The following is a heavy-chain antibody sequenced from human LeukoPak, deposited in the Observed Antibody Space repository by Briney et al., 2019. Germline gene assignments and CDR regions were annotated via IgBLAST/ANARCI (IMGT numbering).Heavy chain of an antibody. D-gene: IGHD1-26*01. V-gene: IGHV3-48*01. CDR3: ARDRYSGSYPLDY. Sequence: GGSLRLSCAASGFTFSTYSINWVRQSPGKGLEWLSYISSSSSTIYYADSVKGRFTISRDNAKDSLYLQMNSLRAEDTAVYYCARDRYSGSYPLDYWGQGTLVTVSS. J-gene: IGHJ4*02. CDR2: ISSSSSTI. CDR1: GFTFSTYS.